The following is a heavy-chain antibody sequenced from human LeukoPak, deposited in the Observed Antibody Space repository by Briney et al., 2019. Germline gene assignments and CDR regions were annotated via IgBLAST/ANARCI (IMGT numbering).Heavy chain of an antibody. D-gene: IGHD6-19*01. CDR1: GGSIYSHY. CDR3: MRRDTGWNYSDY. V-gene: IGHV4-59*08. Sequence: TSETLSLICAVSGGSIYSHYWGWIRQPPGKGLEWIGDIYYKGNINYNPSLKSRVTISLDTSKNHLSLKLTSVVAADTASYYCMRRDTGWNYSDYWGQGILVTVSS. CDR2: IYYKGNI. J-gene: IGHJ4*02.